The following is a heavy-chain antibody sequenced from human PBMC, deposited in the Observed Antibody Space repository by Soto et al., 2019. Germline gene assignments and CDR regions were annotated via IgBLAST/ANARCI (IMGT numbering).Heavy chain of an antibody. Sequence: QVQLVQSGAEVKKPGASVKVSCKASGYTFTSYYMHWVRQAPGQGLEWMGIINTSGGSTSYAQKFQGRVNMTRDRSTSTVYMELSSVRSEDTAVYYCARDLNYYYESSGPGYWGQGTLVTVSS. CDR2: INTSGGST. CDR1: GYTFTSYY. D-gene: IGHD3-22*01. CDR3: ARDLNYYYESSGPGY. V-gene: IGHV1-46*01. J-gene: IGHJ4*02.